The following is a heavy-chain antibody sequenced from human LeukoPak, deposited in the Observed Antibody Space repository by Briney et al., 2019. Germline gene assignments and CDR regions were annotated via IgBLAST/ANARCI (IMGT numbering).Heavy chain of an antibody. D-gene: IGHD4-17*01. CDR1: GFTFSDYY. Sequence: GGSLRLSCAASGFTFSDYYMSWVRQAPGKGLEWVSAISGSGGSTYYADSVKGRFTISRDNSKNTLYLQMNSLRAEDTAVYYCAKRALYYGDYAFDYWGQGTLVTVSS. CDR2: ISGSGGST. CDR3: AKRALYYGDYAFDY. V-gene: IGHV3-23*01. J-gene: IGHJ4*02.